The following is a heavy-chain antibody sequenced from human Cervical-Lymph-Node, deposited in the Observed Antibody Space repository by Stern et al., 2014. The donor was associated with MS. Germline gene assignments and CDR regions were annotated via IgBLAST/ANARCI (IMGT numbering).Heavy chain of an antibody. Sequence: MQLVESGPGLVKPSQTLSLTCTVSGDSINSGGHYWSWIRQRPGKGLEWIGYIYNSGATFYSPSLKGRVTISLDTSKNQSSLTLSSVTAADTAIYYCASRWSGTYYGQNWFDPWGQGILVTVSS. CDR3: ASRWSGTYYGQNWFDP. CDR2: IYNSGAT. D-gene: IGHD1-26*01. J-gene: IGHJ5*02. V-gene: IGHV4-31*03. CDR1: GDSINSGGHY.